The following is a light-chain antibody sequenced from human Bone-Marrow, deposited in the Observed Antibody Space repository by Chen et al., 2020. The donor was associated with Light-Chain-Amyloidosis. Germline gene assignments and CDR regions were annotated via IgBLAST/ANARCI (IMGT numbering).Light chain of an antibody. CDR3: YSYVGSSTYV. J-gene: IGLJ1*01. Sequence: QSALTQPDSVSGSPGQSITISCTGTSSDVGGYNLVSWYQQHPGKAPKLMIYDVTQRPSGVSNRFSGSKSGNTASLTISGLQAEDEADYYCYSYVGSSTYVFGSGTKVTVL. CDR2: DVT. V-gene: IGLV2-23*02. CDR1: SSDVGGYNL.